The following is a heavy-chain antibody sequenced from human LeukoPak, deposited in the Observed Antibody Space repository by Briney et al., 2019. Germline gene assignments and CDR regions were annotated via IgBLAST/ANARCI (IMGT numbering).Heavy chain of an antibody. V-gene: IGHV3-23*01. CDR2: ISGSGGST. CDR3: AKSEEVVTTYFDY. Sequence: GGSLRLSCAASGFTFSSYAMSWVRQAPGKGLERVSAISGSGGSTYYADSVKGRFTISRDNSKNTLYLQMNSLRAEDTAVYYCAKSEEVVTTYFDYWGQGTLVTVSS. CDR1: GFTFSSYA. D-gene: IGHD3-22*01. J-gene: IGHJ4*02.